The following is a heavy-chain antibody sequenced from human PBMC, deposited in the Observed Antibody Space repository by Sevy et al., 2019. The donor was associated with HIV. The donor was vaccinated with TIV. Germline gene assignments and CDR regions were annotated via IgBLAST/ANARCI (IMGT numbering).Heavy chain of an antibody. CDR2: INSDGSST. J-gene: IGHJ6*02. D-gene: IGHD2-2*01. Sequence: GGSLRLSCAASGFTFSSYWMHWVRQAPGKGLVWVSRINSDGSSTSYADSVKGRFTISRDNAKNTLYLQMNSLRAEDTAGYYCARVPSLYCSSTSCYGAYYYYGMDVWGQGTTVTVSS. CDR3: ARVPSLYCSSTSCYGAYYYYGMDV. V-gene: IGHV3-74*01. CDR1: GFTFSSYW.